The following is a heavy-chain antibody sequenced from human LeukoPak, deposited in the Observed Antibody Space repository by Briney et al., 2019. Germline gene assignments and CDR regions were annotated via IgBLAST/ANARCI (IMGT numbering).Heavy chain of an antibody. Sequence: PSETLSLTCAVYGGSFSGYYWSWIRQPPGKGLEWIGEINHSGSTNYNPSLKSRVTISVDTSKNQFSLKLSSVTAAGTAVYYCARGSYGDRKDRNRRAVDYWGQGTLVTVSS. V-gene: IGHV4-34*01. J-gene: IGHJ4*02. CDR2: INHSGST. D-gene: IGHD4-17*01. CDR3: ARGSYGDRKDRNRRAVDY. CDR1: GGSFSGYY.